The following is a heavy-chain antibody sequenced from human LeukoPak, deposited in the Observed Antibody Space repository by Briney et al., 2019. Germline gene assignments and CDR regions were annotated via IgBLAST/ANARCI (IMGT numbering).Heavy chain of an antibody. CDR2: ITTSGST. Sequence: GGSLRLSCAASGLTASHNVNNAMSWVRHAPGKGLEWVSGITTSGSTYYADSVKGRFTISRENSNNTLYLHMDSLRAEDTAVYYCARAPVWNYYYGLDVWGQGTTVTVSS. CDR3: ARAPVWNYYYGLDV. J-gene: IGHJ6*02. V-gene: IGHV3-23*01. D-gene: IGHD2-21*01. CDR1: GLTASHNVNNA.